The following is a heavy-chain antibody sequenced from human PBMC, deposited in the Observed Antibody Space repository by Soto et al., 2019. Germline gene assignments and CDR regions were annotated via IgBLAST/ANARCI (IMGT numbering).Heavy chain of an antibody. D-gene: IGHD2-8*01. CDR3: ARLVRDHHVIDI. J-gene: IGHJ6*02. Sequence: PSVTLSVTCSVSGGSVSSGGHFWSWDRQPPGKGLQWIGYVYYSGLSNYNPSLQSRVTMSADTSKNQFSLRLASVTAADAAVYYCARLVRDHHVIDIWGQGTTVTVSS. CDR1: GGSVSSGGHF. CDR2: VYYSGLS. V-gene: IGHV4-61*08.